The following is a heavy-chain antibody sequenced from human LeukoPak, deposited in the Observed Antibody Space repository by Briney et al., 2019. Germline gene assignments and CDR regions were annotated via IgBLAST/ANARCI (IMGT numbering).Heavy chain of an antibody. D-gene: IGHD3/OR15-3a*01. CDR3: ARPNGLDAFDI. CDR2: INPTGDST. Sequence: ASVKVSCKASGYTFTSYYIHWVRQAPGQGLEWMGIINPTGDSTTYAQKFQGRITMTRDTSTSTVYMELSSLRSEDTALYYCARPNGLDAFDIWGQGTMVTVSP. CDR1: GYTFTSYY. V-gene: IGHV1-46*01. J-gene: IGHJ3*02.